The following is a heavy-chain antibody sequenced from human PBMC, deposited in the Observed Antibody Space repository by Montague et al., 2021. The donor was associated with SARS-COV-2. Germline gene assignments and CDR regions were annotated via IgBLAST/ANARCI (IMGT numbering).Heavy chain of an antibody. Sequence: SLSLTCTVSGDSVSSGGYYWTWIRQHPVRGLEWLAYIFYTGTPYYTSSLKSRLSISMDSSKNQFSLDLSSVTAADTAVYYCARRRTTAGTWFFDYWGQGTLVTVSS. CDR2: IFYTGTP. CDR3: ARRRTTAGTWFFDY. V-gene: IGHV4-31*03. CDR1: GDSVSSGGYY. J-gene: IGHJ4*02. D-gene: IGHD6-13*01.